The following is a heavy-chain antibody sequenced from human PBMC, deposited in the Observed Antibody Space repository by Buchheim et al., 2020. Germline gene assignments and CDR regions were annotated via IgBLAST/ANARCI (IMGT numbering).Heavy chain of an antibody. CDR2: ISGSGGST. Sequence: EVQLLESGGGLVQPGGSLRLSCAASGFTFSSYAMSWVRQAPGKGLEWVSAISGSGGSTYYADSVKGRFTISRDNAKNSLYLQMNSLRAEDTAVYYCARDSSDSGYDSPRGMDVWGQGTT. D-gene: IGHD5-12*01. CDR3: ARDSSDSGYDSPRGMDV. V-gene: IGHV3-23*01. J-gene: IGHJ6*02. CDR1: GFTFSSYA.